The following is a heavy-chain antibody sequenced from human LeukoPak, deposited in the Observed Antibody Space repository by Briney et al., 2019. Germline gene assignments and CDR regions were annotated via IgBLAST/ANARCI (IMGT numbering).Heavy chain of an antibody. CDR3: ARTLAGYSKTRPRNYYMDI. CDR1: GYSFTSYW. Sequence: RGESLKISCKGSGYSFTSYWIGWVRQMPGKGLEWMGIIYPGDSDTRYSPSFQGQVTISADKSISTAYLQWSSLKASDTAMYYCARTLAGYSKTRPRNYYMDIWGKGTTVTVSS. V-gene: IGHV5-51*01. CDR2: IYPGDSDT. J-gene: IGHJ6*03. D-gene: IGHD1-26*01.